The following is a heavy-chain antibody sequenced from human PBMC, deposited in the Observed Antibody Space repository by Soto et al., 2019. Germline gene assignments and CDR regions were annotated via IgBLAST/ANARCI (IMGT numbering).Heavy chain of an antibody. CDR1: GYSFTSYW. J-gene: IGHJ4*02. V-gene: IGHV5-10-1*01. Sequence: GESLKISCKGSGYSFTSYWISWVRQMPGKGLEWMGRIDPSDSYTNYSPSFQGHVTISADKSISTTYLQWSSLKASDTAMYYCARRQIASYDYWGQGTLVTVSS. D-gene: IGHD3-3*02. CDR2: IDPSDSYT. CDR3: ARRQIASYDY.